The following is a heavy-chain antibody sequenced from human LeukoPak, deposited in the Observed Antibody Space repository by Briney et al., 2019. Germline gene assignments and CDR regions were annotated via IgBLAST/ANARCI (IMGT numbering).Heavy chain of an antibody. V-gene: IGHV1-69*04. D-gene: IGHD6-13*01. CDR2: IIPILGIA. J-gene: IGHJ4*02. CDR3: ARDLYSSSWSFDY. Sequence: GASVKVSCKASGGTFSSYAISWVRQAPGQGLEWMGRIIPILGIANYAPKFQGRVTITADKSTSTAYMELSSLRSEDTAVYYCARDLYSSSWSFDYWGQGTLVTVSS. CDR1: GGTFSSYA.